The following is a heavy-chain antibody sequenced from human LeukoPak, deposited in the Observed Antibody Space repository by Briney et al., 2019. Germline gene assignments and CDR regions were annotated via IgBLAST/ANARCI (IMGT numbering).Heavy chain of an antibody. J-gene: IGHJ4*02. CDR3: AKVRPQLSSHLGPYYFDY. D-gene: IGHD5-18*01. V-gene: IGHV3-23*01. CDR1: GFTVSNNYMNWVC. CDR2: ISGSGGST. Sequence: GGSLRLSCAASGFTVSNNYMNWVCMSWVRQAPGKGLEWVSAISGSGGSTYYADSVKGRFTISRDNSKNTQYLQMNSLRAEDTAAYYCAKVRPQLSSHLGPYYFDYWGQGTLLTVSS.